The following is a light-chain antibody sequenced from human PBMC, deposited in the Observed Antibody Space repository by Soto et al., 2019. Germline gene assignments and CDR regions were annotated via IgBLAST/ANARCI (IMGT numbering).Light chain of an antibody. CDR1: QSVSNN. J-gene: IGKJ1*01. CDR2: GAS. V-gene: IGKV3-15*01. Sequence: EIVMTQSPATLSVSSGERATLSCRASQSVSNNLAWYQQKPGQAPRLLIYGASTRATGIPARFSGSGSGTEFTLTISSLQSEDVAVYYCQQYNNWPPWTFGQGTKVEIK. CDR3: QQYNNWPPWT.